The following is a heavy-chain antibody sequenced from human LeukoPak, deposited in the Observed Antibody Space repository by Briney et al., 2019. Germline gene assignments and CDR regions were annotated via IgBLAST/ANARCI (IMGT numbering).Heavy chain of an antibody. J-gene: IGHJ6*03. CDR2: IYYSGST. Sequence: SETLSLTCTVSGGSISSYYWSWIRQPPGKGLEWIGYIYYSGSTNYNPSLKSRVTISVDTSKNQFSLKLSSVTAADTAVYYCARFNCSSTSCYYYNYYYRDVWGKGTTVTVSS. CDR1: GGSISSYY. CDR3: ARFNCSSTSCYYYNYYYRDV. D-gene: IGHD2-2*01. V-gene: IGHV4-59*01.